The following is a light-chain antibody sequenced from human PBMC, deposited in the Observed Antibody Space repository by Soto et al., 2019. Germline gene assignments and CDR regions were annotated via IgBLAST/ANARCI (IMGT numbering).Light chain of an antibody. Sequence: EIVLTQSPATLSSFPGDRVTLSCRASQYINTRLAWYQHRPGQAPRLLIYQTSIRAAGIPARFSGSGSGTDFTLTISRLEPEDFAVYYCQQYGSSPRTFGQGTRLEIK. CDR2: QTS. CDR3: QQYGSSPRT. J-gene: IGKJ5*01. CDR1: QYINTR. V-gene: IGKV3-20*01.